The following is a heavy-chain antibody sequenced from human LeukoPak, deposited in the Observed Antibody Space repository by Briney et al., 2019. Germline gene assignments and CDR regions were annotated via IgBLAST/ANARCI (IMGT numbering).Heavy chain of an antibody. Sequence: GGSLRLSCAASGFTFSSYEMNWVRQAPGKGLEWVSYISSSGSTIYYADSVKGRFTISRDNAKNSLYLQMNSLRAEDTAVYYCARGRVTTRFDYWGQGTLVTVSS. CDR2: ISSSGSTI. CDR3: ARGRVTTRFDY. J-gene: IGHJ4*02. V-gene: IGHV3-48*03. D-gene: IGHD4-17*01. CDR1: GFTFSSYE.